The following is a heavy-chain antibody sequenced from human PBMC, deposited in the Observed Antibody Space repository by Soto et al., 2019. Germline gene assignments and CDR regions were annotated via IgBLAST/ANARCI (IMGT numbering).Heavy chain of an antibody. V-gene: IGHV4-30-4*01. CDR3: ARVEYDYYGSGSYYNY. Sequence: SETLSLTCTVSGGSISSGDYYWSWIRQPPGEGLEWIGYIYYSGSTYYNPSLKSRVTISVDTSKNQFSLKLSSVTAADTAVYYCARVEYDYYGSGSYYNYWGQGTLVTVSS. CDR1: GGSISSGDYY. CDR2: IYYSGST. D-gene: IGHD3-10*01. J-gene: IGHJ4*02.